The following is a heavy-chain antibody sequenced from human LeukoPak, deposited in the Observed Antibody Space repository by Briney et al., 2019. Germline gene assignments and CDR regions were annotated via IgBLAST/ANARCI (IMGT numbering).Heavy chain of an antibody. CDR1: GGSISSGSYY. Sequence: PSETLSLTCTVSGGSISSGSYYWSWIRQPAGKGLEWIGRIYTSGSTNYDPSLKSRVTISVDTSKNQFSLKLSSVTAADTAVCYCARSRVATDAFDVWGQGTMVTVSS. J-gene: IGHJ3*01. CDR3: ARSRVATDAFDV. D-gene: IGHD5-12*01. CDR2: IYTSGST. V-gene: IGHV4-61*02.